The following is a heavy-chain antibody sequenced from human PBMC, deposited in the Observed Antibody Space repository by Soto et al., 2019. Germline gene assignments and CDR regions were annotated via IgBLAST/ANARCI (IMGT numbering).Heavy chain of an antibody. J-gene: IGHJ2*01. Sequence: QVQLVQSGAEVKKPGASVKVSCKASGYTFTSYGISWVRQAPGQGLEWMGWISAYNGNTNYAQKLQGRVTMTTDTSTSPAYMELRRLGSDDTAVYYCAHALHSSGCYYVRCYSYFDLWGRGTLVTVSS. V-gene: IGHV1-18*01. CDR1: GYTFTSYG. CDR2: ISAYNGNT. CDR3: AHALHSSGCYYVRCYSYFDL. D-gene: IGHD6-19*01.